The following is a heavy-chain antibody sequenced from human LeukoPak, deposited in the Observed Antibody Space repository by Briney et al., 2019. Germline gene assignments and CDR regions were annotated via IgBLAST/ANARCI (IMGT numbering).Heavy chain of an antibody. V-gene: IGHV4-59*01. CDR3: ARDYAFDI. Sequence: PSETLSLTCTVSGDSISSYYWSWIRQPPEKGLEWIGCIYYSGNTNYNPSLKSRVTISIDTSKNQFSLKLSSVTAADTAVYYCARDYAFDIWGQGTMVTVSS. CDR2: IYYSGNT. J-gene: IGHJ3*02. CDR1: GDSISSYY.